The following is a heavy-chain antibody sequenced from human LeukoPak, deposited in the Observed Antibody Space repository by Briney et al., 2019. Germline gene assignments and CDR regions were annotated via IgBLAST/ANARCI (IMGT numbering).Heavy chain of an antibody. V-gene: IGHV3-23*01. Sequence: GGSLRLSCAASGFTFSSYGMSWVRQAPGKGLEWVSAISGSGGSTYYADSVKGRFTISRDNSKNTLYLQMNSLRAEDTAVYYCAKGASGYPYYYYYYMDVWGKGTTVTISS. J-gene: IGHJ6*03. D-gene: IGHD3-22*01. CDR2: ISGSGGST. CDR3: AKGASGYPYYYYYYMDV. CDR1: GFTFSSYG.